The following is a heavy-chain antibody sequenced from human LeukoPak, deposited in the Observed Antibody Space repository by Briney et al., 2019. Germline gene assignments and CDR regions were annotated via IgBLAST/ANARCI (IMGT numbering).Heavy chain of an antibody. V-gene: IGHV3-11*01. CDR1: AFTFSDYY. J-gene: IGHJ4*02. CDR2: ISSSGSTI. Sequence: GGSLTLSCAASAFTFSDYYMSWIPQAPGKGLERVSYISSSGSTIYYTVPVRGRFTISKDIAKNSLYLQMNSLRAEDTALYNWAREVAVCDFWGQGTLVTVSS. CDR3: AREVAVCDF. D-gene: IGHD6-19*01.